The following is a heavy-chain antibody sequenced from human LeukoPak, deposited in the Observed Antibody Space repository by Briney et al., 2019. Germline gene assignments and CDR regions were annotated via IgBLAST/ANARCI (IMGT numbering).Heavy chain of an antibody. D-gene: IGHD5-18*01. Sequence: PGGSLRLSCAASGFTFSSYEMNWVRQAPGKGLEWVSYISGSGSAIYYADSVKGRFTISRDNAKNSLYLQMNSLRAEDTAVYSCARDKTRGLGYSYSKSGNYFDYWGQGTLVTVSS. CDR1: GFTFSSYE. V-gene: IGHV3-48*03. CDR2: ISGSGSAI. J-gene: IGHJ4*02. CDR3: ARDKTRGLGYSYSKSGNYFDY.